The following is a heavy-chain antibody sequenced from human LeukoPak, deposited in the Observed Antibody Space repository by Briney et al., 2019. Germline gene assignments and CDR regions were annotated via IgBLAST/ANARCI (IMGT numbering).Heavy chain of an antibody. J-gene: IGHJ4*02. V-gene: IGHV4-38-2*01. CDR1: GYSISSGYY. D-gene: IGHD3-10*01. Sequence: PSETLSLTCAVSGYSISSGYYWGWIRQPPGKGLEWTGSIYHSGSTYYNPSLKSRVTISVDTSKNQFSLKLSSVTAADTAVYYCAHGGQPRAEGGFDYWGQGTLVTVSS. CDR3: AHGGQPRAEGGFDY. CDR2: IYHSGST.